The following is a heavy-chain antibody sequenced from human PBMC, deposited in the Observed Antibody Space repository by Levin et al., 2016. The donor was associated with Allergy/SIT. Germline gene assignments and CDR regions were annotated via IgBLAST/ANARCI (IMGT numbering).Heavy chain of an antibody. V-gene: IGHV3-30*18. Sequence: GESLKISCAASGFTFSSYGMHWVRQAPGKGLEWVAVISYDGSNKYYADSVKGRFTISRDNSKNTLYLQMNSLRAEDTAVYYCAKRYYDSSGYYYTYYYYYMDVWGKGTTVTVSS. J-gene: IGHJ6*03. CDR3: AKRYYDSSGYYYTYYYYYMDV. CDR2: ISYDGSNK. D-gene: IGHD3-22*01. CDR1: GFTFSSYG.